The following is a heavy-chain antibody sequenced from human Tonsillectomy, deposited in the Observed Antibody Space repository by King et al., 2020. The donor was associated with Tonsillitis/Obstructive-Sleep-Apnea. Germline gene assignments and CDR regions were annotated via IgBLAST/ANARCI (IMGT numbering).Heavy chain of an antibody. V-gene: IGHV3-23*04. J-gene: IGHJ6*02. CDR2: ISGSGGST. CDR1: GFTFSTYA. Sequence: VQLVESGGGLVQPGGSLRLSCAASGFTFSTYAMNWVRQAPGKGLEWVSVISGSGGSTYYADSVKGRFTISRDNSKNTLFLQMNSLRAEDTAIYYCAKGPHTAVDNYYYGMDVWGQGTTVTVSS. D-gene: IGHD6-19*01. CDR3: AKGPHTAVDNYYYGMDV.